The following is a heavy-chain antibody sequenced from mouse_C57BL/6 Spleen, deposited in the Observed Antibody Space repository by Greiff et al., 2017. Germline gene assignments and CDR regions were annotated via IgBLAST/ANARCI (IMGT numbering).Heavy chain of an antibody. J-gene: IGHJ3*01. D-gene: IGHD2-5*01. CDR3: TEDSNPFAY. CDR1: GFTFSNSW. CDR2: IRLKSDNYAT. V-gene: IGHV6-3*01. Sequence: VMLVESGGGLVQPGGSMKLSCVASGFTFSNSWMNWVRQSPEKGLEWVAQIRLKSDNYATHYAESVKGRFTISRDDSKSSVYLQMNNLRAEDTGIYYCTEDSNPFAYWGQGTLVTVSA.